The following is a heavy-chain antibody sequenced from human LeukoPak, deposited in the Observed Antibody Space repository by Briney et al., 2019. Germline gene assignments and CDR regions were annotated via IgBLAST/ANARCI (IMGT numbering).Heavy chain of an antibody. V-gene: IGHV1-69*06. CDR2: IIPIFGTA. D-gene: IGHD6-13*01. Sequence: SVKVSCKASGGTFSSYAISWVRQAPGQGLEWMGGIIPIFGTANYAQKFQGRVTITADKSTSTAYMELSSLRSGDTAVYYCARAGIAAALGPPDVWGKGTTVTVSS. J-gene: IGHJ6*04. CDR1: GGTFSSYA. CDR3: ARAGIAAALGPPDV.